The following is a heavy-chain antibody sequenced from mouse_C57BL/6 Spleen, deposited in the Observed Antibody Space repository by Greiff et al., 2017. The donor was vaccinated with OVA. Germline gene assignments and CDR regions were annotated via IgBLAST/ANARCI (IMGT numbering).Heavy chain of an antibody. J-gene: IGHJ2*01. CDR3: FTVVADY. Sequence: QVQLKQSGAELVMPGASVKLSCKASGYTFTSYWMHWVKQRPGQGLEWIGEIDPSDSYTNYNQKFKGKSTLTVDKSSSTAYMQLSSLTSEDSAVYYCFTVVADYWGQGTTLTVSS. CDR1: GYTFTSYW. D-gene: IGHD1-1*01. CDR2: IDPSDSYT. V-gene: IGHV1-69*01.